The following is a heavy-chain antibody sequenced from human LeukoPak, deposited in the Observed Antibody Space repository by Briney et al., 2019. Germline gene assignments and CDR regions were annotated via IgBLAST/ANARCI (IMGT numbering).Heavy chain of an antibody. CDR2: IYYSGST. CDR1: GGSISSSSYY. J-gene: IGHJ4*02. V-gene: IGHV4-39*07. D-gene: IGHD2-15*01. CDR3: ARAGYGGGSSRFDY. Sequence: PSETLSLTCTVSGGSISSSSYYWGWIRQPPGKGLEWIGSIYYSGSTYYNPSLKSRVTISVDTSKNQFSLKLSSVTAADTAVYYCARAGYGGGSSRFDYWGQGTLVTVSS.